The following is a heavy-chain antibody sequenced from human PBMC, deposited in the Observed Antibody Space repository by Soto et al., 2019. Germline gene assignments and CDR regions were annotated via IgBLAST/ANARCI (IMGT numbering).Heavy chain of an antibody. J-gene: IGHJ4*02. Sequence: VGSLRLSCAASGFTFSSYAMSWVRQAPGKGLEWVSAISGSGGSTYYADSVKGRFTISRDNSKNTLYLQMNSLRAEDTAVYYCAKMPPDYDSSGYYYVSDYWGQGTLVTVSS. V-gene: IGHV3-23*01. D-gene: IGHD3-22*01. CDR3: AKMPPDYDSSGYYYVSDY. CDR1: GFTFSSYA. CDR2: ISGSGGST.